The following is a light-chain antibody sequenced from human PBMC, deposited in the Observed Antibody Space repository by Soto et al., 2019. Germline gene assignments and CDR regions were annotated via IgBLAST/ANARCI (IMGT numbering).Light chain of an antibody. V-gene: IGLV1-40*01. J-gene: IGLJ1*01. CDR1: SSNIGAGYD. Sequence: QSVLTQPPSVSGAPGQRVTISCTGSSSNIGAGYDVHWYQQLPGTAPKLLIYGNSNRPSGVPDRFSGSKSGTSASLAITGLQPEDEADDYCQSYDSSRSDHYVFGTGTKLTVL. CDR2: GNS. CDR3: QSYDSSRSDHYV.